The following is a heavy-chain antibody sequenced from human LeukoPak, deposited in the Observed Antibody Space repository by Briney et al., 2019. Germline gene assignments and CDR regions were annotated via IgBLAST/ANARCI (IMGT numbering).Heavy chain of an antibody. D-gene: IGHD1-26*01. J-gene: IGHJ4*02. CDR3: AKDPRVGATHRFYYFDY. CDR1: GFTFSTYA. CDR2: ITGSGGVT. V-gene: IGHV3-23*01. Sequence: GGSLRLSCAASGFTFSTYAVNWVRQAPGKGLEWVSAITGSGGVTYYADSVKGRFTISRDNSKNTLYLQMNSLRAEDTAVYYCAKDPRVGATHRFYYFDYWGQGTLVTVSS.